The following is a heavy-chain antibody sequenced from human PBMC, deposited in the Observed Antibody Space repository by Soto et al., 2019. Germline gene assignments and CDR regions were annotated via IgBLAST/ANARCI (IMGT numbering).Heavy chain of an antibody. D-gene: IGHD6-13*01. J-gene: IGHJ6*02. CDR1: EFTFSSYD. V-gene: IGHV3-13*01. CDR2: IGTDGDT. CDR3: ARAGAAAGNSYFFGMDV. Sequence: GGSLRLSCAASEFTFSSYDMHWVRQATGKGLEWVSAIGTDGDTYYPGSVKGQFLISRENAKNSMYLQMNNLRAGDTAVDYYARAGAAAGNSYFFGMDVWGQGTTVTVSS.